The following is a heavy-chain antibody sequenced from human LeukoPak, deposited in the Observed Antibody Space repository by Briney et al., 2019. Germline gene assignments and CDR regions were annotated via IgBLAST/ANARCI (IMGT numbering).Heavy chain of an antibody. V-gene: IGHV3-30*02. D-gene: IGHD6-19*01. CDR3: AKDAVAHGYDNDY. Sequence: GGSLRLSCAASGFTCSSYGMHWVRQAPGKGLEWVAFIRYDGSNKYYADSVKGRFTISRDNSKNTLYLQMNSLRAEDTAVYYCAKDAVAHGYDNDYWGQGTLVTVSS. CDR2: IRYDGSNK. CDR1: GFTCSSYG. J-gene: IGHJ4*02.